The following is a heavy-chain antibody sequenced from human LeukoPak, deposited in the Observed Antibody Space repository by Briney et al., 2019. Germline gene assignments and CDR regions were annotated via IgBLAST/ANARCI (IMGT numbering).Heavy chain of an antibody. J-gene: IGHJ4*02. CDR2: IRGSSTTI. V-gene: IGHV3-48*01. Sequence: GGSLRLSCAASGFTFSTSSMTWVRQTPGKGLEWISYIRGSSTTIYYADSVKGRFTISRDNARNSLYLQMNDLRAEDTGVYFXXXXAXXXXGTDACYGPYFDYWGQGSLVTVSS. CDR3: XXXAXXXXGTDACYGPYFDY. D-gene: IGHD2-2*01. CDR1: GFTFSTSS.